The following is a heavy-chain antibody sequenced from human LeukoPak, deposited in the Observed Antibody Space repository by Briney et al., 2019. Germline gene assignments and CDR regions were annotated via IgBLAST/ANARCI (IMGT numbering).Heavy chain of an antibody. CDR1: GFTFSSYW. J-gene: IGHJ6*04. CDR2: IKEDGSEK. Sequence: GGSLRLSCAASGFTFSSYWMSWVRQAPGKGLEWVANIKEDGSEKYYVDSVKGRFTISRDNARNSLYLQTNSLRAEDTAVYYCARRALRYCSSTSCPAQYYGVDVWGKGTTVTVSS. CDR3: ARRALRYCSSTSCPAQYYGVDV. D-gene: IGHD2-2*01. V-gene: IGHV3-7*03.